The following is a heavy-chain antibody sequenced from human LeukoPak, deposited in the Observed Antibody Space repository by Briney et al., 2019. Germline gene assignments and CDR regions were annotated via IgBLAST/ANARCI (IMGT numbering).Heavy chain of an antibody. J-gene: IGHJ4*02. D-gene: IGHD5-18*01. V-gene: IGHV4-59*08. CDR3: ARWPSGYNYGLFDC. CDR1: GGSISSYY. CDR2: IYSSGST. Sequence: SETLSLTCTVSGGSISSYYWSWIRQSPVKRLEWIGYIYSSGSTNYNPSLKSRVTISVDTSKNQFSLKLSSVTAAATAVYYCARWPSGYNYGLFDCWGQGTLVTVSS.